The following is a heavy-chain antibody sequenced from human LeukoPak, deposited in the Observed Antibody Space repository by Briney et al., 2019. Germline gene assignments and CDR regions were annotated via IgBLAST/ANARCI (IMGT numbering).Heavy chain of an antibody. J-gene: IGHJ2*01. CDR2: IKQDGGEK. CDR3: ARTEVGRSDYFDL. CDR1: GFTFSSYS. D-gene: IGHD1-14*01. Sequence: PGGSLRLSCAASGFTFSSYSMNWVRQAPGKGLEWVANIKQDGGEKYYVDSVKGRLTISRDDAKNSLYLQMNSLRVEDTAVYYCARTEVGRSDYFDLRGRGTLVTVSS. V-gene: IGHV3-7*04.